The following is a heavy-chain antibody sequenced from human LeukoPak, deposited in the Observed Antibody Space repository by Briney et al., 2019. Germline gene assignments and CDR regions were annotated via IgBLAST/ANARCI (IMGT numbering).Heavy chain of an antibody. D-gene: IGHD1-26*01. CDR1: GGPISRNH. CDR2: YYYSDNT. J-gene: IGHJ4*02. V-gene: IGHV4-59*01. Sequence: SETLSLTCTVSGGPISRNHWSWVRQPPGKGLEWVAFYYYSDNTSYNPSLQSRVTMSVDTSKSPLSLKLTSVTGADTAVYYCARDSGNCRFDYWGQGTLVIVSS. CDR3: ARDSGNCRFDY.